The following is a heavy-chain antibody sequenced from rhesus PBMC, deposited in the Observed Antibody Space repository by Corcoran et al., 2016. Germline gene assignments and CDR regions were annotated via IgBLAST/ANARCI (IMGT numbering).Heavy chain of an antibody. CDR1: GGSISGGYD. CDR2: IYGSRGST. V-gene: IGHV4-76*01. Sequence: QVQLQESGPGVVKPSETLSLTCAVSGGSISGGYDWSWIRQPPGKGLEWIGYIYGSRGSTHYNPSLKNRVTILKDASKNEFSLKLSSVTAADTAVYYCARDRAAAGRFDYWGQGVLVTVSS. CDR3: ARDRAAAGRFDY. D-gene: IGHD6-31*01. J-gene: IGHJ4*01.